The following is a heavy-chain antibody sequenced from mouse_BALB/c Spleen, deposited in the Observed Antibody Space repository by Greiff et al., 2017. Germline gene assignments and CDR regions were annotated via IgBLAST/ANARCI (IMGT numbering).Heavy chain of an antibody. CDR3: ARRSYDPYAMDY. D-gene: IGHD2-3*01. CDR2: ISSGSSTI. CDR1: GFTFSSFG. V-gene: IGHV5-17*02. J-gene: IGHJ4*01. Sequence: EVKLVESGGGLVQPGGSRKLSCAASGFTFSSFGMHWVRQAPEKGLEWVAYISSGSSTIYYADTVKGRFTISRDNPKNTLFLQMTSLRSEDTAMYYCARRSYDPYAMDYWGQGTSVTVSS.